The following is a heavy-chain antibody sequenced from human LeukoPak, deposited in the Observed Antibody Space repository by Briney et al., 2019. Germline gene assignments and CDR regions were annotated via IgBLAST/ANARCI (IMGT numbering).Heavy chain of an antibody. D-gene: IGHD1-26*01. J-gene: IGHJ6*02. V-gene: IGHV3-30-3*01. CDR2: ISYDGSNE. Sequence: PGGSLRLSCAASGFTFSSHAIHWVRQAPGKGLEWVVVISYDGSNEYYADPVKGRFTISRDNSKNTLYLQMNSLRAEDTAVYYCARDRGSGTKDYYGMDVWGQGTTVTVSS. CDR1: GFTFSSHA. CDR3: ARDRGSGTKDYYGMDV.